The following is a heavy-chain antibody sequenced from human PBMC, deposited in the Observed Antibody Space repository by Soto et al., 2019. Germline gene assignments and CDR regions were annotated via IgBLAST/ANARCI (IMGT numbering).Heavy chain of an antibody. D-gene: IGHD2-15*01. CDR1: GFTFSSYS. Sequence: EVQLVESGGGLVKPGGSLRLSCAASGFTFSSYSMNWVRQAPGKGLEWVSSISSSSSYIYYADSVKGRFTISRDNAKNSLYLQMNSLRAEDTAVYYCARDSPLGYCRGGSCYPDYFDYWGQGTLVTVSS. CDR2: ISSSSSYI. CDR3: ARDSPLGYCRGGSCYPDYFDY. J-gene: IGHJ4*02. V-gene: IGHV3-21*01.